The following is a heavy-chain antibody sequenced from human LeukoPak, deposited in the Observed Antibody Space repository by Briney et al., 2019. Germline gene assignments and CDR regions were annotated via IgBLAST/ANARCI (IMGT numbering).Heavy chain of an antibody. Sequence: ASVKVSCKASGFTFRDYYVQWVRQVPGQGLEWVGWMYFNSGATRYAPKFQGRVTLRGDTCINRVYMELVRLGSDDTAMYDCAREGSSASGQDWYAFDIWGQETMVTVSS. CDR3: AREGSSASGQDWYAFDI. J-gene: IGHJ3*02. CDR2: MYFNSGAT. D-gene: IGHD5-12*01. CDR1: GFTFRDYY. V-gene: IGHV1-2*02.